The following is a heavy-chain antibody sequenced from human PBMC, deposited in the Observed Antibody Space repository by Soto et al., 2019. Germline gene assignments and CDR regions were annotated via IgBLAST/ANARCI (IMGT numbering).Heavy chain of an antibody. CDR2: VYYGGST. D-gene: IGHD3-22*01. CDR3: AGGDYYHSSGYYFYYYTMDV. CDR1: GGSITFNEY. Sequence: SETLSLTCSVSGGSITFNEYWGWIRQPPGKGLEWIGNVYYGGSTYYNPSLKSRVTISVETSKSQFSLKLSSVTAADTAVYYCAGGDYYHSSGYYFYYYTMDVWGQGTTVTVSS. V-gene: IGHV4-39*01. J-gene: IGHJ6*02.